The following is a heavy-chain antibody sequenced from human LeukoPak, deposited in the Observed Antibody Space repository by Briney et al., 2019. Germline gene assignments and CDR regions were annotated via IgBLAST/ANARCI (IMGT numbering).Heavy chain of an antibody. V-gene: IGHV3-30*04. Sequence: GGSLRLSCAASGFTFSSYAMHWVRQAPGKGLEWVAVISYDGSNKYYADSVKGRFTISGENSKNTLYLQMNSLRAEDTAVYYCARDQLDIVVVPAAIPVGYWGQGTLVTVSS. CDR2: ISYDGSNK. CDR1: GFTFSSYA. CDR3: ARDQLDIVVVPAAIPVGY. J-gene: IGHJ4*02. D-gene: IGHD2-2*02.